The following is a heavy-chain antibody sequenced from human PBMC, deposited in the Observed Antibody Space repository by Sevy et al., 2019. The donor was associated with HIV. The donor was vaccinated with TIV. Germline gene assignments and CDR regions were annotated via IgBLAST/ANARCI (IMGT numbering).Heavy chain of an antibody. CDR3: AKDFTGFYGMDV. J-gene: IGHJ6*02. CDR1: GLSVTNNG. V-gene: IGHV3-30*18. D-gene: IGHD3-9*01. CDR2: ISYDGINK. Sequence: GGSLRLSCEVSGLSVTNNGMHWVRQAPEKGLEWVAVISYDGINKHYGDSVKGRFIISRDRFKNTLYLQMNILRIEDTAVYYCAKDFTGFYGMDVWGQGTTVTVSS.